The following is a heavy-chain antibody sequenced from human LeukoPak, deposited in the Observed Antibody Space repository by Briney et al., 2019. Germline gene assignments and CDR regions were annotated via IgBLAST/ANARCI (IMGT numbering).Heavy chain of an antibody. CDR2: INTDGTSR. CDR3: ATSPVVATTPYYFDY. J-gene: IGHJ4*02. Sequence: GGSLRLSCAASAFPFSSSWMHWVRQVLGKGLVWVSRINTDGTSRTYADSVKGRFTISRDNAKNTLYLQMNSLRAEDTAVYYCATSPVVATTPYYFDYWGQGTLVTVSS. CDR1: AFPFSSSW. V-gene: IGHV3-74*01. D-gene: IGHD2-15*01.